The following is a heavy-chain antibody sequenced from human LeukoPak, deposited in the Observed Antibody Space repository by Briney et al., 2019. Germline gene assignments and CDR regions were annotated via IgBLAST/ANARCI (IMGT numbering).Heavy chain of an antibody. D-gene: IGHD1-26*01. CDR2: ISYDGSNK. V-gene: IGHV3-30-3*01. J-gene: IGHJ4*02. CDR1: GFTFSSYA. CDR3: ARGGSQHEGFDY. Sequence: GRSLRLSCAASGFTFSSYAMHWVRQAPGKGLEWVAVISYDGSNKYYADSVKGRFTIPRDNSKNTLYLQMNSLRAEDTAVYYCARGGSQHEGFDYWGQGTLVTVSS.